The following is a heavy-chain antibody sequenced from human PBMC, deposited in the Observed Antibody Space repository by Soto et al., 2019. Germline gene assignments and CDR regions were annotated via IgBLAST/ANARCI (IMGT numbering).Heavy chain of an antibody. V-gene: IGHV1-8*01. D-gene: IGHD2-8*01. CDR3: ARRDIVLTDP. Sequence: GASVKVSCKASGGTFTSYAINWVRQATGQGLEWMGWMNPNSGNTGYAQKFQGRVTMTRNTSISTAYMELSSLRPEDTAVYYCARRDIVLTDPWGQGTLVTVSS. CDR1: GGTFTSYA. CDR2: MNPNSGNT. J-gene: IGHJ5*02.